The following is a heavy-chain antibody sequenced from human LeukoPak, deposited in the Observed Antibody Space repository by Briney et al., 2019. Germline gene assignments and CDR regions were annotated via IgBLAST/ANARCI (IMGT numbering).Heavy chain of an antibody. CDR3: GGGSSGYYFDY. D-gene: IGHD6-6*01. J-gene: IGHJ4*02. CDR1: GFTFSSYA. V-gene: IGHV3-30-3*01. CDR2: ISYDRSNK. Sequence: QPGRSLRLSCAASGFTFSSYAMHWVRQAPGKGLEWVAVISYDRSNKYYADSVKGRFTISRDNAKNSLYLQMNSLRAEDTAVYYCGGGSSGYYFDYWGQGTLVTVSS.